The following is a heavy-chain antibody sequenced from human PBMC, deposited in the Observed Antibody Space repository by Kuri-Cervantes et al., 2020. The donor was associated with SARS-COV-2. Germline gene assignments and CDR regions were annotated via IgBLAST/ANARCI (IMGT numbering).Heavy chain of an antibody. J-gene: IGHJ5*02. Sequence: SCTVSGGSISSYYWSWIRRPPGKGLEWIGYIYYSGSTYYNPSLKSRVTISVDTSKNQFSLKLSSVTAADTAVYYCARGLMGYCTGGVCPTRIDPWGQGTLVTVSS. V-gene: IGHV4-30-4*08. D-gene: IGHD2-8*02. CDR3: ARGLMGYCTGGVCPTRIDP. CDR1: GGSISSYY. CDR2: IYYSGST.